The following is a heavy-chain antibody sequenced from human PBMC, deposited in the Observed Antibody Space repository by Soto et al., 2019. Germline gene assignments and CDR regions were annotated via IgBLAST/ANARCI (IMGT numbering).Heavy chain of an antibody. CDR3: ARLVAGYSYGSDWFDP. J-gene: IGHJ5*02. V-gene: IGHV4-34*01. Sequence: LSLTCAVYGGSFSGYYWSWIRQPPGKGLEWIGEINHSGSTNYNPSLKSRVTISVDTSKNQFSLKLSSVTAADTAVYYCARLVAGYSYGSDWFDPWGQGTLVTV. D-gene: IGHD5-18*01. CDR2: INHSGST. CDR1: GGSFSGYY.